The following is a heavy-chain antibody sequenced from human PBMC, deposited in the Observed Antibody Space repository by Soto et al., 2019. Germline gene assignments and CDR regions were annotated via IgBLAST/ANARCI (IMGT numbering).Heavy chain of an antibody. CDR2: ISAYNGNT. CDR3: ARGKAVAGQYFQH. D-gene: IGHD6-19*01. V-gene: IGHV1-18*01. J-gene: IGHJ1*01. Sequence: ASVKVSCKASGYTFTSYAMHWVRQAPGQRLEWMGWISAYNGNTNYAQKLQGRVTMTTDTSTSTAYMELRSLRSDDTAVYYCARGKAVAGQYFQHWGQGTLVNVSS. CDR1: GYTFTSYA.